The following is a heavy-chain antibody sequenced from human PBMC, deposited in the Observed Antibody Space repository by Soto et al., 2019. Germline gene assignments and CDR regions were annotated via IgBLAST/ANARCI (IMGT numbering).Heavy chain of an antibody. CDR1: GGSISSGGYS. V-gene: IGHV4-30-2*01. J-gene: IGHJ4*02. Sequence: LQLQESGSGLVKPSQTLSLTCAVSGGSISSGGYSWSWIRQPPGKGLEWIGYIYHSGSTYYNPSLKSRVTISVDRSKNQFSLNLSSVTAADTDVYYCARGMTTVTTYDYWGQGTLVTVSS. CDR2: IYHSGST. D-gene: IGHD4-4*01. CDR3: ARGMTTVTTYDY.